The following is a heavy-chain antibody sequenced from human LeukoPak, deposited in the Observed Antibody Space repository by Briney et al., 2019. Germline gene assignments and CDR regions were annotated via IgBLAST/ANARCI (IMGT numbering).Heavy chain of an antibody. CDR1: GFTVSNNY. J-gene: IGHJ4*02. CDR3: ARAAAGISFDY. Sequence: GESLRLACAAYGFTVSNNYMSWVRQAPGRGLGWVSFIYSGGNPYTADSVKGPFTISRDNSKNTLYLQMNSLRAEDTAVYYCARAAAGISFDYWGQGTLVTVSS. D-gene: IGHD6-13*01. V-gene: IGHV3-53*01. CDR2: IYSGGNP.